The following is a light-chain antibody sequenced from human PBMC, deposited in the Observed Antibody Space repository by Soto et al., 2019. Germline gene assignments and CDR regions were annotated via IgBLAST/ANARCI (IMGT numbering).Light chain of an antibody. CDR1: QSVSSSY. CDR2: GAS. Sequence: EIVMTQSPGTLSLSPGARATLSCRASQSVSSSYLAWHQQKPGQAPRLLIYGASSRATGIPDRFSGSGSGTDFTLTISRLEPEDFALYYCQQYVSSPITFGQGTRLENK. J-gene: IGKJ5*01. V-gene: IGKV3-20*01. CDR3: QQYVSSPIT.